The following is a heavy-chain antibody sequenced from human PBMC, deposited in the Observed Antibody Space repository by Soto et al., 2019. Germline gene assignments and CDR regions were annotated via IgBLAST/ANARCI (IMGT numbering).Heavy chain of an antibody. D-gene: IGHD4-4*01. CDR2: ISSDGTSR. V-gene: IGHV3-30*18. Sequence: PGGSLRRSCAASGFTFSSYVMHWGRQAPGKGLEWVAVISSDGTSRFYADSVKGRFTISRDNSKNTLYLQMNSLRAEDTAMYYCAKVRVKDYYYYAMDVWGQGTTVTVSS. CDR3: AKVRVKDYYYYAMDV. CDR1: GFTFSSYV. J-gene: IGHJ6*02.